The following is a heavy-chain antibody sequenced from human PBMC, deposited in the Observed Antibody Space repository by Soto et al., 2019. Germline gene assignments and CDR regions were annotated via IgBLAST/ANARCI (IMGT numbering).Heavy chain of an antibody. D-gene: IGHD3-3*01. V-gene: IGHV4-39*01. CDR2: IYYSGST. CDR1: GGSISSSSYY. Sequence: PSETLSLTCTVSGGSISSSSYYWGWIRQPPGKGLEWIGSIYYSGSTYYNPSLKSRVTISVDTSKNQFSLKLSSVTAADTAVYYCARLSPPPKEDDFGSGYYTGIGWFDPWGQGTLVTVSS. J-gene: IGHJ5*02. CDR3: ARLSPPPKEDDFGSGYYTGIGWFDP.